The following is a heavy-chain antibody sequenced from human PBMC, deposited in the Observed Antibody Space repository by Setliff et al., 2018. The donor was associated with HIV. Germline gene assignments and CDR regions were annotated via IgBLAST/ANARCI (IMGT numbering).Heavy chain of an antibody. J-gene: IGHJ2*01. CDR2: INAGNGDT. D-gene: IGHD3-22*01. CDR1: GYTFTNYA. V-gene: IGHV1-3*01. Sequence: ASVKVSCKASGYTFTNYAIHWVRQAPGQRLEWMGWINAGNGDTKYSQKFQGRVTITTDTSASTAYMELNSLSSEDTAVYYCAGHQAPYYGSSGYNPNWYFDLWGRGTLVTV. CDR3: AGHQAPYYGSSGYNPNWYFDL.